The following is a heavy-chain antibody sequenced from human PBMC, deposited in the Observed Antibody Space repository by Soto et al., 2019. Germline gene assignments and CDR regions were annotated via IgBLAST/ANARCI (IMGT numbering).Heavy chain of an antibody. CDR3: AKEAPVRTLIAATCWHFDY. V-gene: IGHV1-8*01. CDR2: MNPNSGNT. Sequence: ASVKVSCKASGYTFTSYDINWVRQATGQGLEWMGWMNPNSGNTGYAQKFQGRVTMTRNTSISTAYMELSSLRSEDTAVYYCAKEAPVRTLIAATCWHFDYWGLGTLVTVSS. CDR1: GYTFTSYD. D-gene: IGHD5-12*01. J-gene: IGHJ4*02.